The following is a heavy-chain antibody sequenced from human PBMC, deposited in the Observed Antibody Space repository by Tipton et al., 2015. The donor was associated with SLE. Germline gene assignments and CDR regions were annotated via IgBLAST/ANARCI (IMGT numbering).Heavy chain of an antibody. CDR1: GGSISSYY. CDR3: ARHGPDIVVVPAPDY. V-gene: IGHV4-59*01. Sequence: LRLSCTVSGGSISSYYWSWLRQPPGKGLEWIGYIYYSGSTNYNPSLKSRVTISVDTSKNQFSLKLSSVTAADTAVYYCARHGPDIVVVPAPDYWGQGTLVTVSS. D-gene: IGHD2-2*01. CDR2: IYYSGST. J-gene: IGHJ4*02.